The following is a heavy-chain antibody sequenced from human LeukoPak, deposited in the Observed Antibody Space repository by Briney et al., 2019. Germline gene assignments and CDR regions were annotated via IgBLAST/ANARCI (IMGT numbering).Heavy chain of an antibody. CDR3: AKSDSSGYQAFDI. CDR2: IYYSGST. J-gene: IGHJ3*02. Sequence: SETLSLTCTVSGGSISSYYWSWIRQPPGKGLEWIGYIYYSGSTNYNPSLKSRVTISVDKSKNQFSLKLSSVTAADTALYYCAKSDSSGYQAFDIWGQGTMVTVSS. CDR1: GGSISSYY. V-gene: IGHV4-59*12. D-gene: IGHD3-22*01.